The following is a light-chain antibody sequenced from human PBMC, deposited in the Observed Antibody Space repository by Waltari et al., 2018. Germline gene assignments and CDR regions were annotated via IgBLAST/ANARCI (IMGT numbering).Light chain of an antibody. Sequence: QSVLTQPPSVSAAPGQTVTISCSGTSSNIGSSFVSWYRQFPGTAPKLLIHDNDERPSGIPDRFSGSKSGTSATLGITGLQTGDEADYYCGTWDTSLNTWVFGGGTKLTVL. J-gene: IGLJ3*02. V-gene: IGLV1-51*01. CDR1: SSNIGSSF. CDR3: GTWDTSLNTWV. CDR2: DND.